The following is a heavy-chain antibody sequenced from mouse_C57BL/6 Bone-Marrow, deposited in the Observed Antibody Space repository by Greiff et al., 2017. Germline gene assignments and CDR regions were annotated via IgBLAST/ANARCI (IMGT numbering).Heavy chain of an antibody. CDR1: GYTFTSYW. CDR2: IDPSDSYP. V-gene: IGHV1-50*01. J-gene: IGHJ3*01. CDR3: ARSAY. Sequence: QVQLQQPGAELVKPGASVKLSCKASGYTFTSYWMQWVKQRPGQGLEWIGEIDPSDSYPNYNQKFKGKATLTVDTSSSTAYMQLSSLTSEDSAVYYCARSAYWGQGTLVTVSA.